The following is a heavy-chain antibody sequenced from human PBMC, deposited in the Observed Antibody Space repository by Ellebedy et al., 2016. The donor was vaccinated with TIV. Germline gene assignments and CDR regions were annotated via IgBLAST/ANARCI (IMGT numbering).Heavy chain of an antibody. V-gene: IGHV3-7*03. CDR1: EFTFSNHW. J-gene: IGHJ4*02. CDR2: IKKDGSGQ. Sequence: PGGSLRLSCSASEFTFSNHWMNWVRQAPGKGLEWVASIKKDGSGQYFVDSVKGRFTISRDNAKNSLYLEMNSLTVEDTAVYYCARGTNYGARSDYFDFWGQGTLATVSS. D-gene: IGHD4/OR15-4a*01. CDR3: ARGTNYGARSDYFDF.